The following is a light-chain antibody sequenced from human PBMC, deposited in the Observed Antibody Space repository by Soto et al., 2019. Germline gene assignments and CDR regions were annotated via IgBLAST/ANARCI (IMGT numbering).Light chain of an antibody. CDR3: SSYTSGSTRV. CDR2: DVS. Sequence: QSALTQPASVSGSPGQSITISCTGTSSDVGGYNYVSWYQQHPGKAPKLMIYDVSIRPSGVSDRFSGSKSGNTASLTISGLQAEDEADYYCSSYTSGSTRVFGTGTKVTVL. J-gene: IGLJ1*01. V-gene: IGLV2-14*01. CDR1: SSDVGGYNY.